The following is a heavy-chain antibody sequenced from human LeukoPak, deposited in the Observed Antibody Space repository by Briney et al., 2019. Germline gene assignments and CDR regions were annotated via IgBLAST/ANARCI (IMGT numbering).Heavy chain of an antibody. CDR3: ARDVSYGLNY. Sequence: GGSLRVSCAASGFTFSSYWMHWVRQAPGKGLVWVSCINSDGTTYADSVKGRFTISRDNAKNTLYLQMNSLRVEDTAVYYCARDVSYGLNYWGQGTLVTVSS. CDR1: GFTFSSYW. J-gene: IGHJ4*02. V-gene: IGHV3-74*01. CDR2: INSDGT. D-gene: IGHD3-16*01.